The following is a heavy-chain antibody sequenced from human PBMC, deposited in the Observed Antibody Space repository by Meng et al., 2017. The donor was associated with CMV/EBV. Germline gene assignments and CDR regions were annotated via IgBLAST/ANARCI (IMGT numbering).Heavy chain of an antibody. J-gene: IGHJ6*02. V-gene: IGHV3-30*02. D-gene: IGHD5-18*01. CDR3: ARGAGYSGKYYYGMDV. CDR2: IRYDGSNK. Sequence: GESLKISCAASGFTFSSYGMHWVRQAPGKGLEWVAFIRYDGSNKYYADSVKGRFTISRDNSKNTLYLQMNSLRAEDTAVYYCARGAGYSGKYYYGMDVWGQGTTVTVSS. CDR1: GFTFSSYG.